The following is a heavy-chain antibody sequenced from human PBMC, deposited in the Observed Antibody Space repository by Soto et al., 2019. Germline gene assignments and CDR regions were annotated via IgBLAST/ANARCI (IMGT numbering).Heavy chain of an antibody. J-gene: IGHJ4*02. CDR1: GGTFSSYA. D-gene: IGHD2-21*02. CDR2: IIPIFGTA. CDR3: ARGVDYCGGDCYSYYFDY. Sequence: QVQLVQSGAEVQKPGSSVKVSCKASGGTFSSYAISWVRQAPGQGLEWLGGIIPIFGTANYAQKFQGRVTITADEATSTAYMELRRRRSEDTAVYYCARGVDYCGGDCYSYYFDYWGQGTLVTVSS. V-gene: IGHV1-69*01.